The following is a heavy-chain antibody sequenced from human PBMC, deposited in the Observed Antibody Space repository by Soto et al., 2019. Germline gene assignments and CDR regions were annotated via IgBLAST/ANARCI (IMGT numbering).Heavy chain of an antibody. D-gene: IGHD5-12*01. CDR2: ISGSGVST. Sequence: GSLRLSCAASGFTFSSYAMSWVRQAPGKGLEWVSAISGSGVSTYYADSVKGRFTISRDNSKNTLYLQMNSLRAEDTAVYYCAKDSGYDRGPFDYWGQGTLVTVSS. CDR1: GFTFSSYA. V-gene: IGHV3-23*01. J-gene: IGHJ4*02. CDR3: AKDSGYDRGPFDY.